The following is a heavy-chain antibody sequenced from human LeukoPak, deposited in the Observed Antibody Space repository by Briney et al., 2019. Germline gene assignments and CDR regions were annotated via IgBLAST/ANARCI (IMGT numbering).Heavy chain of an antibody. Sequence: GGSLRLSCAAPGFTFSGSAMHWVRQASGKGLEWVGRIRSKANSYATAYAASVKGRFTISRDDSKNTAYLQMNSLKTEDTAVYYCTSLCTSCYYYDAFDIWGQGTMVTVSS. CDR2: IRSKANSYAT. V-gene: IGHV3-73*01. CDR1: GFTFSGSA. J-gene: IGHJ3*02. CDR3: TSLCTSCYYYDAFDI. D-gene: IGHD2-2*01.